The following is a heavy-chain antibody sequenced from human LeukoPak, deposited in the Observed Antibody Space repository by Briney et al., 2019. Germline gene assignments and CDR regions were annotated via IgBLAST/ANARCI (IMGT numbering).Heavy chain of an antibody. Sequence: SETLSLTCAVYGGSFSAYYWSWIRQHPGKGLEWIGYIYYSGSTYYNPSLKSRVTISVDTSKNQFSLKLSSVTAADTAVYYCARCGSGSYYSFDYWGQGTLVTVSS. CDR2: IYYSGST. V-gene: IGHV4-31*11. D-gene: IGHD3-10*01. J-gene: IGHJ4*02. CDR3: ARCGSGSYYSFDY. CDR1: GGSFSAYY.